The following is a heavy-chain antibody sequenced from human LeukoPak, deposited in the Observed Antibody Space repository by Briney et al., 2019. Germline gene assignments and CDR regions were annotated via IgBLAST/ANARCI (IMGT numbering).Heavy chain of an antibody. CDR3: ARGGIVGATTLDY. CDR1: GFTFSSYS. CDR2: ISSSSSYI. V-gene: IGHV3-21*01. Sequence: GGSLRLSCAASGFTFSSYSMNWVRQAPGKGLEWVSSISSSSSYIYYADSVKGRFTISRDNAKNSLYLQMNSLRAEDTAVYYCARGGIVGATTLDYWGQGTLVTVSS. D-gene: IGHD1-26*01. J-gene: IGHJ4*02.